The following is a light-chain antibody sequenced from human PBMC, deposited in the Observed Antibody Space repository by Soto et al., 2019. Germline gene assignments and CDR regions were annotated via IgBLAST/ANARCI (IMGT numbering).Light chain of an antibody. V-gene: IGKV2-24*01. CDR3: LQATQYLPYT. CDR2: KVS. CDR1: QSLVHSDGNTY. J-gene: IGKJ2*01. Sequence: DVVMTQTPLSSPVTLGQPASISCKSSQSLVHSDGNTYLSWLHLRPGQPPRLLLYKVSHRFSWVPDRVSGSGAGTDFSLRISRVEAQDVGIYYCLQATQYLPYTFCQWTKLEIK.